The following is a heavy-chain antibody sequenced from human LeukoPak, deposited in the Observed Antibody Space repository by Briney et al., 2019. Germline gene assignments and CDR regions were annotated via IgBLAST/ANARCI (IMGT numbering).Heavy chain of an antibody. Sequence: GSLRLSCAASGFTFSSYAMSWIRQPPGKGLEWIGYIYYSGSTNYNPSLKSRVTISVDTSKNQFSLKLSSVTAADTAVYYCARDRGDYCSGGSCYSYWYFDLWGRGTLVTVSS. CDR2: IYYSGST. CDR3: ARDRGDYCSGGSCYSYWYFDL. D-gene: IGHD2-15*01. V-gene: IGHV4-59*01. CDR1: GFTFSSYA. J-gene: IGHJ2*01.